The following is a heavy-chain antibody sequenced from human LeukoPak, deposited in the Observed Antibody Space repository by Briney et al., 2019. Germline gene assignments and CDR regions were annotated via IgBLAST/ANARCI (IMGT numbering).Heavy chain of an antibody. CDR1: GYTFTSYG. CDR3: ARDWGTERYYGSGSYGL. J-gene: IGHJ4*02. CDR2: ISAYNGNT. Sequence: ASVKVSCKASGYTFTSYGISWVRQAPGQGLEWMGWISAYNGNTNYAQKLQGRVTMTTDTSTSTACMELRSLRSDDTAVYYCARDWGTERYYGSGSYGLWGQGTLVTVSS. V-gene: IGHV1-18*01. D-gene: IGHD3-10*01.